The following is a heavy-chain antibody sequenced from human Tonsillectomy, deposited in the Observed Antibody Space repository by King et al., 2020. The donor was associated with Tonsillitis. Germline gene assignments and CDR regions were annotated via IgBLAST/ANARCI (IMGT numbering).Heavy chain of an antibody. J-gene: IGHJ4*02. V-gene: IGHV4-61*02. CDR3: AREDYGDYPY. Sequence: QLQESGPGLVKPSQTLALTCSVSGGSINSVYYYWNWIRQPAGQGLEWIGRISASGSTSSNPSLQSRVAISLDTSKDQFSLKLSSVTAADTAVYYCAREDYGDYPYWGQGALVTVSS. D-gene: IGHD4-17*01. CDR1: GGSINSVYYY. CDR2: ISASGST.